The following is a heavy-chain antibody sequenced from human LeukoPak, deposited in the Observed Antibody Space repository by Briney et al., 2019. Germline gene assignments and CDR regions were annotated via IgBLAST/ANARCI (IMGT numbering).Heavy chain of an antibody. D-gene: IGHD3-10*01. V-gene: IGHV3-66*04. J-gene: IGHJ3*02. CDR2: IYSGGST. CDR3: ARQHSRGGDALDI. CDR1: GFTVSSNY. Sequence: GGSLRLSCAASGFTVSSNYMSWVRQAPGKGLEWVSVIYSGGSTYYADSVKGRFTISRDNSKNTLYLQMNSLRAEDTAVYYCARQHSRGGDALDIWGQGTMVTVSS.